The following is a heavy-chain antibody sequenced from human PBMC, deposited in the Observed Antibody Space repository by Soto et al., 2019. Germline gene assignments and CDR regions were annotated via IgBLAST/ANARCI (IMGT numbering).Heavy chain of an antibody. D-gene: IGHD5-12*01. J-gene: IGHJ6*03. V-gene: IGHV3-66*04. CDR2: IYSGGST. CDR1: GFTVSINY. CDR3: AGLYSGYEYYMDV. Sequence: PGGSLRLSCAASGFTVSINYMSWFRQAPGKGLEWVSVIYSGGSTYYADSVKGRFTISRDNSKNTLYLQMNSLRAEDTAVYYCAGLYSGYEYYMDVWGKGTTVTVSS.